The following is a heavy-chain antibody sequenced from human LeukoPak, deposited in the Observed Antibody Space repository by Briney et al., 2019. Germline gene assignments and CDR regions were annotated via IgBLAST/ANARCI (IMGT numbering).Heavy chain of an antibody. CDR1: GGSISSGDYY. Sequence: PSETLSLTCTVSGGSISSGDYYWSWIRQPPGKGLEWIGYIYYSGSTYYNPSLKSRVTISVDTSKNQFSLKLSSVTAADTAVYYCARGAGRWGSGAFDYWGQGTLVTVSS. J-gene: IGHJ4*02. D-gene: IGHD2-15*01. V-gene: IGHV4-30-4*01. CDR3: ARGAGRWGSGAFDY. CDR2: IYYSGST.